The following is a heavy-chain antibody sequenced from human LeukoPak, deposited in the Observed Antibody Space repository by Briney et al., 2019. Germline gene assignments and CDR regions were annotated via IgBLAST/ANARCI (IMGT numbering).Heavy chain of an antibody. CDR1: GYTFTGYY. V-gene: IGHV1-2*02. CDR2: INPNSGGT. D-gene: IGHD3-22*01. CDR3: ARGYYDSSGYYYFDY. J-gene: IGHJ4*02. Sequence: ASVKVSCKASGYTFTGYYMHWVRQAPGQGLEWMGWINPNSGGTNYAQKFQGRVTMTRDTSISTAYMELSRLRSEDTAVYYCARGYYDSSGYYYFDYWGQGTLVTVSS.